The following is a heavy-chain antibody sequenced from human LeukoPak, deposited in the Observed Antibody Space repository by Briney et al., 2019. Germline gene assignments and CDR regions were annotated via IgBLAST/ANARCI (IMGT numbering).Heavy chain of an antibody. CDR3: TRNPEMQYWFDP. CDR1: GFTFRAHS. Sequence: GRPLRLSCAASGFTFRAHSMHWVRQAPGKGLEWVAFTSYDGSKKYYGDSVKGRSTISRDNSKNTLYLEVSTLRAEDTAVYYCTRNPEMQYWFDPWGQGTLVTVSS. CDR2: TSYDGSKK. D-gene: IGHD2/OR15-2a*01. V-gene: IGHV3-30-3*01. J-gene: IGHJ5*02.